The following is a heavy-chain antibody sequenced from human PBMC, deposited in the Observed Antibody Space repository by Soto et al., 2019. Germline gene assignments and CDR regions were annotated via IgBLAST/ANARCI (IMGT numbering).Heavy chain of an antibody. D-gene: IGHD4-17*01. CDR2: IYYSGST. V-gene: IGHV4-31*03. Sequence: QVQLQESGPGLVKPSQTLSLTCTVSGGSISSGGYYWSWIRQHPGKGLEWIGYIYYSGSTYYNPSLKSCVTISVDKSKNQFSLKLSSVTAADTAVYYCARNYGDYVRWFDPWGQGTLVTVSS. CDR3: ARNYGDYVRWFDP. J-gene: IGHJ5*02. CDR1: GGSISSGGYY.